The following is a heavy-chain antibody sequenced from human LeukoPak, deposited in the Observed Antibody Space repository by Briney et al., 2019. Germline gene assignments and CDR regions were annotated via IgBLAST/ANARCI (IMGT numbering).Heavy chain of an antibody. CDR1: GGSVSSGSYY. V-gene: IGHV4-61*01. D-gene: IGHD2-2*01. Sequence: SETLSLTCTVSGGSVSSGSYYWSWIRQPPGKGLEWIGYIYYSGSTNYNPSLKSRVTIPVDTSKNQFSLKLSSVTAADTAVYYCARDGVYCSSTSCSKYYFDYWGQGTLVTVSS. CDR2: IYYSGST. J-gene: IGHJ4*02. CDR3: ARDGVYCSSTSCSKYYFDY.